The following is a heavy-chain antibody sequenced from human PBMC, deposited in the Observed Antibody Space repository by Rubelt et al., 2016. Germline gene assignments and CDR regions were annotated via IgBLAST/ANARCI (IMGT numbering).Heavy chain of an antibody. Sequence: QVQLQESGPGLVKPSETLSLTCTVSGGSISSYYWSWIRQPPGKGLEWIGYIYYSGSTNYNPSLKSRETMSVDTSKNQFSLKLSSVTAADTAVYYCARGYYYGSGDYWGQGTLVTVSS. CDR2: IYYSGST. V-gene: IGHV4-59*12. CDR3: ARGYYYGSGDY. CDR1: GGSISSYY. D-gene: IGHD3-10*01. J-gene: IGHJ4*02.